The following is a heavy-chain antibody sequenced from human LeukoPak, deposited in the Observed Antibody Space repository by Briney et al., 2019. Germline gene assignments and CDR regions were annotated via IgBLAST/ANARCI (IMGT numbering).Heavy chain of an antibody. CDR3: AGVHYDFWSGYGWFDP. V-gene: IGHV1-18*01. CDR1: GYTFTSYG. CDR2: ISAYNGNT. J-gene: IGHJ5*02. Sequence: ASVKVSCKASGYTFTSYGIRWVRQAPGQGLEWMGWISAYNGNTNYAQKLQGRVTMTTDTSTSTAYMELRSLRSDDTAVYYCAGVHYDFWSGYGWFDPWGQGTLVTVSS. D-gene: IGHD3-3*01.